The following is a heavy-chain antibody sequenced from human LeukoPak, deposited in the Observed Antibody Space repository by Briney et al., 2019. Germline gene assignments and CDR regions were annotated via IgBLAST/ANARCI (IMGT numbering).Heavy chain of an antibody. D-gene: IGHD6-13*01. CDR2: IWYDGSNK. J-gene: IGHJ4*02. V-gene: IGHV3-33*01. CDR3: ARDSAIAAAGGLDY. Sequence: GGSLRLSCAASGFTFSSYGMHWVRQAPGKGLEWVAVIWYDGSNKYYADSVKGRFTISRDNSKNTLYLQMNSLGAEDTAVYYCARDSAIAAAGGLDYWGQGTLVTVSS. CDR1: GFTFSSYG.